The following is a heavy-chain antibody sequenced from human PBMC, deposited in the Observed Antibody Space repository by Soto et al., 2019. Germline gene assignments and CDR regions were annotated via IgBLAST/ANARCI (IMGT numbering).Heavy chain of an antibody. CDR2: ISYDGSNK. Sequence: GGSLRLSCAASGFTFSSYAMHWVRQAPGKGLEWVAVISYDGSNKYYADSVKGRFTISRDNSKNTLYLQMNSLRAEDTAVYYCARGEAAIYYYYGMDVWGQGTTVTVSS. CDR3: ARGEAAIYYYYGMDV. CDR1: GFTFSSYA. J-gene: IGHJ6*02. V-gene: IGHV3-30-3*01. D-gene: IGHD2-2*02.